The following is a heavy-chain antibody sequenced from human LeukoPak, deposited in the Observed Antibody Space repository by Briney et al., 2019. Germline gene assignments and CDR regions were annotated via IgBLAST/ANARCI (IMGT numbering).Heavy chain of an antibody. CDR3: AREGIPQWYYYMDV. CDR1: GYTFTSYG. J-gene: IGHJ6*03. D-gene: IGHD2-21*01. V-gene: IGHV1-18*01. Sequence: ASVKVSCKASGYTFTSYGISWVRQAPGQGLEWMGWISTYNGNTNYALKLQGRVTMTTDTSTTTAYMELRSLRSDDTAVYYCAREGIPQWYYYMDVWGKGTTVTTSS. CDR2: ISTYNGNT.